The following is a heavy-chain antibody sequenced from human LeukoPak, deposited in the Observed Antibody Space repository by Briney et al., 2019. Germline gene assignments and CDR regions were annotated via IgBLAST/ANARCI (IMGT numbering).Heavy chain of an antibody. Sequence: GGSLRLSCAASGFTFSSYAMLWVRQAPGKGLEWVSIIWYDGSNKYYADSVKGRFTISRDNSKNTLYLQMNSLRAEDTAVYYCARAGRIQLWSSFDYWGQGILVTVSS. J-gene: IGHJ4*02. CDR2: IWYDGSNK. CDR1: GFTFSSYA. D-gene: IGHD5-18*01. V-gene: IGHV3-33*01. CDR3: ARAGRIQLWSSFDY.